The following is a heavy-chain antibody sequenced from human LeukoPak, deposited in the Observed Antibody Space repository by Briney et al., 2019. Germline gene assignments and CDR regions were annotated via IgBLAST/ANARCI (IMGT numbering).Heavy chain of an antibody. D-gene: IGHD1-26*01. CDR2: ISTYNGNT. V-gene: IGHV1-18*01. CDR1: GYTFTSYG. Sequence: GASVTVSCTASGYTFTSYGISWVRQAPGQGLEWMGWISTYNGNTNYAQKLQGRVTMTTDTSTSTAYMELRSLRSDDTAIYYCARSGVGATSGNSDYWGQGTLVTVSS. J-gene: IGHJ4*02. CDR3: ARSGVGATSGNSDY.